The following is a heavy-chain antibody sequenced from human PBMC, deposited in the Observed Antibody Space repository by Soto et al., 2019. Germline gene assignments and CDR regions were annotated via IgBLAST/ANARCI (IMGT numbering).Heavy chain of an antibody. CDR3: ARGIDYGGVNRIDY. J-gene: IGHJ4*02. Sequence: SVKVSCKASGDTFNKYAFNWVRQAPGQGLEWMGGIIPIFGTPNYAQRVQGRVTITADESTSTAYMELSSLRSEDTAVYYCARGIDYGGVNRIDYWGQGTLVTVSS. D-gene: IGHD4-17*01. CDR2: IIPIFGTP. V-gene: IGHV1-69*13. CDR1: GDTFNKYA.